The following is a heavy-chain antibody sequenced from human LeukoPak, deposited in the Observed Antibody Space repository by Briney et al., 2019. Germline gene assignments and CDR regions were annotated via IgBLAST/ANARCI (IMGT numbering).Heavy chain of an antibody. CDR3: ARTGIRQGVYYFDY. CDR2: IYYSGST. J-gene: IGHJ4*02. CDR1: GGSISSYY. D-gene: IGHD1-14*01. V-gene: IGHV4-59*08. Sequence: SETLSLTCTVSGGSISSYYWSWIRQPPGKGLEWIGYIYYSGSTNYNPSLKSRVTISVDTSKNQFSLKLSSVTAADTAVYYCARTGIRQGVYYFDYWGQGTPVTVSS.